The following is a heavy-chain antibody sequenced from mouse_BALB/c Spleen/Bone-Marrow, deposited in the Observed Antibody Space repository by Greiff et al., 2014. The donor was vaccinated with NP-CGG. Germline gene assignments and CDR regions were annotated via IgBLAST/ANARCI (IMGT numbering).Heavy chain of an antibody. Sequence: EVKLMESGAEFVKPGASVKLSCTASGFNIKDTYMHWVKQRPEQCLEWIGRIDPANGNTKYDPKFQGKATITADTSSSTAYLQLSSLTSEDTAVYYCASYVYGYYFDYWGQGTTLTVSS. CDR2: IDPANGNT. D-gene: IGHD2-2*01. CDR1: GFNIKDTY. V-gene: IGHV14-3*02. J-gene: IGHJ2*01. CDR3: ASYVYGYYFDY.